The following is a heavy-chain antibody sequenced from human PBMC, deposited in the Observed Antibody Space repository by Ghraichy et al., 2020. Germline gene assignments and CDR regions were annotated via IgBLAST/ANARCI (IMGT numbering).Heavy chain of an antibody. Sequence: RGSLRLSCAASGFTFSSYGMHWVRQAPGKGLEWVAVISYDGSNKYYADSVKGRFTISRDNSKNTLYLQMNSLRAEDTAVYYCAKEDSYGWLYWGQGTLVTVSS. J-gene: IGHJ4*02. CDR3: AKEDSYGWLY. V-gene: IGHV3-30*18. D-gene: IGHD5-18*01. CDR1: GFTFSSYG. CDR2: ISYDGSNK.